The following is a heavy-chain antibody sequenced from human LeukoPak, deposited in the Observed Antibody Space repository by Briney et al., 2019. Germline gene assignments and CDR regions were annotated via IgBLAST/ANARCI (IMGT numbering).Heavy chain of an antibody. D-gene: IGHD5-18*01. V-gene: IGHV3-23*01. CDR2: VSSSGATT. CDR3: AKVTLGYSYGPPHS. CDR1: GFTFSSHA. Sequence: EGSLRLSCAASGFTFSSHAMSWVRQAPGKGLEWVSGVSSSGATTYYADSVKGRFTISRDNSKSSLYLLMNNLRAEDTAVYYCAKVTLGYSYGPPHSWGQGTLVIVSA. J-gene: IGHJ4*02.